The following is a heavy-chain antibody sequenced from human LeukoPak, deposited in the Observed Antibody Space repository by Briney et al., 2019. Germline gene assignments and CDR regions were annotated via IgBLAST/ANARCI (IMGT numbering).Heavy chain of an antibody. V-gene: IGHV3-9*01. CDR1: GFTFDDYA. CDR3: AKDMRRWGSGSYYFDY. D-gene: IGHD3-10*01. CDR2: ISWNSGSI. Sequence: GGSLRLSCAASGFTFDDYAMHWVRQAPGKGLEWVSGISWNSGSIGYADSVKGRFTISRDNAKNSLYLQMNSLRAEDTALYYCAKDMRRWGSGSYYFDYWGQGTLVTVSS. J-gene: IGHJ4*02.